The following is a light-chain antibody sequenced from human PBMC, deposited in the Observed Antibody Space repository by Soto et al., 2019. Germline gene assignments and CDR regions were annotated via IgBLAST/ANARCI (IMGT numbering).Light chain of an antibody. V-gene: IGLV2-14*01. Sequence: ALTQPASVSGSPGQSITISCTGSSSDVGGYDYVSWYQQHPGKAPKLMIYEVSNRPSGVSNRFSGSKSGNTASLTISGLQAEDEADYYCCSYTGSLTLLFGGGTKVTVL. CDR1: SSDVGGYDY. CDR2: EVS. J-gene: IGLJ2*01. CDR3: CSYTGSLTLL.